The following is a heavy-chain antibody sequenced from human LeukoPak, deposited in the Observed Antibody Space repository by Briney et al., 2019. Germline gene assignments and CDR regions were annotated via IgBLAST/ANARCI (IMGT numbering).Heavy chain of an antibody. CDR3: AKDRARRTPFDY. Sequence: GGSLRLSCAASGFTFSSYGMHWVRQAPGKGLEWVAVISYDGSNKYYADSVKGRFTISRDNSKNTLYLQMNSLRAEDTAVYYCAKDRARRTPFDYWGQGTLVTVSP. CDR1: GFTFSSYG. CDR2: ISYDGSNK. D-gene: IGHD3-10*01. J-gene: IGHJ4*02. V-gene: IGHV3-30*18.